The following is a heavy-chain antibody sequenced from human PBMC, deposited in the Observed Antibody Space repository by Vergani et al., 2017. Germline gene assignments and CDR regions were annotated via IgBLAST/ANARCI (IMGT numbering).Heavy chain of an antibody. CDR1: GFTFSSYD. J-gene: IGHJ6*02. V-gene: IGHV3-13*05. CDR2: IGTAGDP. D-gene: IGHD3-10*01. Sequence: EVQLVESGGGLVQPGGSLRLSCAASGFTFSSYDMHWVRQATGKGLEWVSAIGTAGDPYYPGSVKGRFTIPRENAKNSLYLQMNSLRAGETAVYYCARGHITMVRGVIITSGGMDVWGQGTTVTVSS. CDR3: ARGHITMVRGVIITSGGMDV.